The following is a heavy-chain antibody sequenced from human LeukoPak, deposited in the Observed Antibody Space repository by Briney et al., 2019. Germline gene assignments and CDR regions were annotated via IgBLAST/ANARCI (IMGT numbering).Heavy chain of an antibody. CDR2: FDPEDGET. J-gene: IGHJ4*02. D-gene: IGHD6-19*01. V-gene: IGHV1-24*01. CDR1: GYTLTELS. CDR3: ATERSSSGWLQQFDY. Sequence: ASVKVSCKVSGYTLTELSMHWVRQAPGKGLEWMGGFDPEDGETIYAQKFQGRVTMTEDTSTDTAYMELGSLRSEDTAVYYCATERSSSGWLQQFDYWGQGTLVTVSS.